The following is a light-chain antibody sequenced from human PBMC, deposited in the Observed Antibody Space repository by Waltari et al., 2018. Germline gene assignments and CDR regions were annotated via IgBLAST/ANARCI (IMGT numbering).Light chain of an antibody. CDR3: FLCDRGAVV. Sequence: QAVVTQEPSLTVSPGGTVTLTCGSSTGAVTSGHHPYWFQQKPGQVPRTLLYDVSNKHAWTPARFAGARLGGKAALTLSGGQREDGAEYYCFLCDRGAVVFGGGTKLTVL. J-gene: IGLJ2*01. CDR1: TGAVTSGHH. CDR2: DVS. V-gene: IGLV7-46*01.